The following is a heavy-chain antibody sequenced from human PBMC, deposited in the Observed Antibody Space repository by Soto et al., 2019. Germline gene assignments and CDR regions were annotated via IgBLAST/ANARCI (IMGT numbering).Heavy chain of an antibody. Sequence: GASVKVSCKASGYTFTSYAMHWVRQAPGQRLEWMGWINAGNGNTKYSQKFQGRVTITRDTSASTAYMELSSLRSEDTAVYYCARAPRRPTAXYYDSSGPNDAFDIWGQGTMVTVSS. J-gene: IGHJ3*02. V-gene: IGHV1-3*01. CDR2: INAGNGNT. CDR3: ARAPRRPTAXYYDSSGPNDAFDI. CDR1: GYTFTSYA. D-gene: IGHD3-22*01.